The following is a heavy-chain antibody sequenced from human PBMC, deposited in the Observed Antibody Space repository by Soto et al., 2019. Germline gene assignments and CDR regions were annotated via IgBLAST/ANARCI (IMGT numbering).Heavy chain of an antibody. V-gene: IGHV4-30-2*01. CDR2: IYHSGST. CDR3: SRELGVMYSSSGGLDY. CDR1: VGSISSGGYS. D-gene: IGHD6-6*01. Sequence: PWETLSLPCAVSVGSISSGGYSWSWIRQPPGKGLEWIGYIYHSGSTYYNPSLKSRVTISVDRSKNQSSLKLSPVPAPAPAAYYCSRELGVMYSSSGGLDYWGQGTLVTSPQ. J-gene: IGHJ4*02.